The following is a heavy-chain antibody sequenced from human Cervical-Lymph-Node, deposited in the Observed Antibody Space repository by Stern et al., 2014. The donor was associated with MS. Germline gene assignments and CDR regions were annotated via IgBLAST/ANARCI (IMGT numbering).Heavy chain of an antibody. V-gene: IGHV5-51*01. D-gene: IGHD6-19*01. CDR1: GYTFTDYW. CDR3: ARPHSPGWSYYFDF. CDR2: IFPGASDT. J-gene: IGHJ4*02. Sequence: EVQLVQSGAEVRKPGQSLTISCNISGYTFTDYWIAWVRQMPGKGLEWMGAIFPGASDTRYSTSFQGDVAISVDTSISAAALQWSDLRASDTAMYYSARPHSPGWSYYFDFWGQGTLVAVSS.